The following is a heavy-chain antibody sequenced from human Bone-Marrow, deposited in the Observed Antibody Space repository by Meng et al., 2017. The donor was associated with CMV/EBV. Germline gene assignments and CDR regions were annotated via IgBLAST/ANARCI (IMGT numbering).Heavy chain of an antibody. Sequence: KVSCKGFGYSFINYWIAWVRQMPGKGLEWMGIVYPGDSNTRYSPSFQGQVTISADKSISTAYLQWSSLKASDTAMYYCARTDCSSTSCYDNYYYGMDVWGQGTTVTVSS. J-gene: IGHJ6*02. V-gene: IGHV5-51*01. CDR3: ARTDCSSTSCYDNYYYGMDV. CDR1: GYSFINYW. CDR2: VYPGDSNT. D-gene: IGHD2-2*01.